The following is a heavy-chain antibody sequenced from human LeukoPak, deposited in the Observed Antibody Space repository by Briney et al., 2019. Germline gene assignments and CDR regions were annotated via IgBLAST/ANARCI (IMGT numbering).Heavy chain of an antibody. CDR2: IYYSGST. J-gene: IGHJ4*02. D-gene: IGHD2-15*01. Sequence: CLWIRQPPGKGLEWIGYIYYSGSTNYNPSLKSRVTISVDTSKNQFSLKLSSVTAADTAVYYCARGAGYCSGGSCYSFDYWGQGTLDTVSS. CDR3: ARGAGYCSGGSCYSFDY. V-gene: IGHV4-59*01.